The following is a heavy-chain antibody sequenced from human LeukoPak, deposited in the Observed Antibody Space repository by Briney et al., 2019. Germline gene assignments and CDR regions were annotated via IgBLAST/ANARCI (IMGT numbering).Heavy chain of an antibody. CDR1: GYSFTSYW. V-gene: IGHV5-51*01. CDR2: IYPGDSDT. CDR3: ARLADCSRRSCYYKSYYYMDV. D-gene: IGHD2-2*01. Sequence: GESLQISCQGSGYSFTSYWIGWVRQMPGKGLEWMGIIYPGDSDTRYSPSSQGQVSISADKSISTAYLQWSSLKASDTAMYYCARLADCSRRSCYYKSYYYMDVWGKGTTVTVSS. J-gene: IGHJ6*03.